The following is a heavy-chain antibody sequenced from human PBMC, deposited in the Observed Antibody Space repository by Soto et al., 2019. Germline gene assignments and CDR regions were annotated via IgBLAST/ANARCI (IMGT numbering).Heavy chain of an antibody. CDR2: ITGSGGVM. J-gene: IGHJ4*02. CDR3: AKVAPFILGSPF. D-gene: IGHD2-21*01. Sequence: GGSLRLSCTASGFDFSGSEMNWFRQAPGKGLEWVAYITGSGGVMFHADSVKGRFSISRDNAKNSLFLEMSDLTADDTGVYYCAKVAPFILGSPFWGQGTLVTVSS. CDR1: GFDFSGSE. V-gene: IGHV3-48*03.